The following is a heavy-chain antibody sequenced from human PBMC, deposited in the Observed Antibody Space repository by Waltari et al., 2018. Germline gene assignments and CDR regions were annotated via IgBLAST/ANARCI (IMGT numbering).Heavy chain of an antibody. CDR1: GFTFSSYE. Sequence: EVQLVESGGGLVQPGGSLRLSCAASGFTFSSYEMNWVRQAPGKGLEWVSYISSSGSTIYYADSVKGRFTISRDNAKNSLYLQMNSLRAEDTAVYYCARGPSGWYVVYYFDYWGQGTLVTVSS. CDR3: ARGPSGWYVVYYFDY. V-gene: IGHV3-48*03. D-gene: IGHD6-19*01. CDR2: ISSSGSTI. J-gene: IGHJ4*02.